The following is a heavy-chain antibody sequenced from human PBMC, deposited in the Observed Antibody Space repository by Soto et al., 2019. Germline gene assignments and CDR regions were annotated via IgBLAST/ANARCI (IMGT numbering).Heavy chain of an antibody. V-gene: IGHV3-7*01. CDR2: IKQDGSEK. J-gene: IGHJ4*02. D-gene: IGHD2-15*01. CDR1: GFTFSSYW. CDR3: ARPIGYCSGGSCYAAYYFDY. Sequence: GGSLRLSCAASGFTFSSYWMSWVRQAPGKGLEWVANIKQDGSEKYYVDSVKGRFTISRDNAKNSLYLQMNSLRAEDTAVYYCARPIGYCSGGSCYAAYYFDYWGQGTLVTVSS.